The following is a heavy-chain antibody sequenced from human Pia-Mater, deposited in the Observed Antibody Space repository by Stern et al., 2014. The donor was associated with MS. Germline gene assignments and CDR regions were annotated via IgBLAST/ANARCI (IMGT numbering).Heavy chain of an antibody. J-gene: IGHJ5*02. CDR2: VSYDGMNK. Sequence: VQLVESGGGVVQPGRPLRLSCVASGFTLGSCAMHWVRQAPGKGLEWVAGVSYDGMNKYYADSVKGRFTIPRDNSQNTLYMQMSSLRPEDTAVYYCAKERQYLTYFFDHWGQGSLVTVSS. CDR1: GFTLGSCA. CDR3: AKERQYLTYFFDH. V-gene: IGHV3-30*18. D-gene: IGHD2/OR15-2a*01.